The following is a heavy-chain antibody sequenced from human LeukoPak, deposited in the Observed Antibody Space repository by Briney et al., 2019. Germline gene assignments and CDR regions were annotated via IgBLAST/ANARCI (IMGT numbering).Heavy chain of an antibody. V-gene: IGHV3-7*01. CDR3: TRVSILEVEDY. CDR2: IKPDGREK. Sequence: PGGALRLSCAASGFTYSNSLMNWVRQAPGKGLEGVANIKPDGREKYYVDSVKGRFTISRDNADNLLYLQMNSLRVEDTAVYFCTRVSILEVEDYWGQGTLVTVSS. D-gene: IGHD1-26*01. J-gene: IGHJ4*02. CDR1: GFTYSNSL.